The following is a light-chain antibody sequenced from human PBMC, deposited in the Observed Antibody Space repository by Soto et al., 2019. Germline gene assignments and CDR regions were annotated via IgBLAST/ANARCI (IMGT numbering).Light chain of an antibody. J-gene: IGLJ2*01. V-gene: IGLV2-11*01. CDR3: CSYAGSYSVV. CDR2: DVS. Sequence: QSALTQPRSVSGSHGQSVTISCTGTSSDVGGYNYVSWYQQHPGKAPKLMIYDVSKRPSGVPDRFSGSKAGNTASLTISGLQAEDEADYYCCSYAGSYSVVFGGGTQLT. CDR1: SSDVGGYNY.